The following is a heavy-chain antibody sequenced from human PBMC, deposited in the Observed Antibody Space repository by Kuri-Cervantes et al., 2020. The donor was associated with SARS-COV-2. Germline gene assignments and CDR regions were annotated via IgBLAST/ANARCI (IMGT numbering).Heavy chain of an antibody. CDR1: GGSVSSGSYY. D-gene: IGHD4/OR15-4a*01. Sequence: LRLSCTVSGGSVSSGSYYWSWIRQPAGKGLEWIGRIYTSGSTNYNPSLKSRVTMSVDTSKNQFSLKLSSVTAADTAVYYCARDLPSDYTYYYYYMDVWGKGTTVTVSS. J-gene: IGHJ6*03. V-gene: IGHV4-61*02. CDR3: ARDLPSDYTYYYYYMDV. CDR2: IYTSGST.